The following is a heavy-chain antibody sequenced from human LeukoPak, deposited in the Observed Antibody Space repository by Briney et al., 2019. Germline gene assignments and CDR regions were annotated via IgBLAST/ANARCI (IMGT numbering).Heavy chain of an antibody. CDR1: GFTFSSYW. J-gene: IGHJ4*02. CDR3: ARVVYYYDSSGYYHFDY. CDR2: IKQDGSEK. Sequence: GGSLRLSCAASGFTFSSYWMSWVRQAPGKGLEWVANIKQDGSEKYYVDSVKGRFTISRDNAKNSLYLQMNSLRAEDTAVYYCARVVYYYDSSGYYHFDYWGQGTLVTVSS. D-gene: IGHD3-22*01. V-gene: IGHV3-7*01.